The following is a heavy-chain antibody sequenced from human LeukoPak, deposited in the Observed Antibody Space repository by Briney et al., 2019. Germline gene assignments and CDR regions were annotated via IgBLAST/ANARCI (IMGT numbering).Heavy chain of an antibody. CDR2: IYHIGST. CDR1: GYSISSGYY. V-gene: IGHV4-38-2*01. D-gene: IGHD2-2*01. CDR3: ARHPVVPAAMNY. Sequence: SETLSLTCAVSGYSISSGYYWGWIRQPPRKGLEWIGSIYHIGSTYYNPSLKSRVTISVDTSKNHFSLKLSAVTAPDTAVYYCARHPVVPAAMNYWGQGTLVTVPP. J-gene: IGHJ4*02.